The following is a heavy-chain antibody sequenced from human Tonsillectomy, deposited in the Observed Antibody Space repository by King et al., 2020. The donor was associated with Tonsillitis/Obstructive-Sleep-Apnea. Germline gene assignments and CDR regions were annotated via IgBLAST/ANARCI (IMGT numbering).Heavy chain of an antibody. CDR1: GFTFDDYA. J-gene: IGHJ6*03. CDR2: ISWNSGYI. V-gene: IGHV3-9*01. CDR3: AKDSVAYYGSGDYSMDV. D-gene: IGHD3-10*01. Sequence: VQLVESGGGLVQSGRSLRLSCAASGFTFDDYAMHWVRQTPEKGLEWVSGISWNSGYIGYAGSVKGRFTISRDNAKNSLYLQINSLRVEDTALYYCAKDSVAYYGSGDYSMDVWGKGTTVTVSS.